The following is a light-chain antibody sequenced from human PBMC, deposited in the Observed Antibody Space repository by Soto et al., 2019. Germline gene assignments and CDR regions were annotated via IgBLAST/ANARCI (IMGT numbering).Light chain of an antibody. J-gene: IGKJ3*01. V-gene: IGKV1-5*01. CDR2: DAS. CDR1: QNINRW. CDR3: QQYDGN. Sequence: DIQMTQSPSTLAASVGDRVTITCRASQNINRWLAWYRQKPGKAPKVLIYDASSLQSGVPSRFSGSGSGTEFTLTITSLQPDVGTYYCQQYDGNFGPGTKVEFK.